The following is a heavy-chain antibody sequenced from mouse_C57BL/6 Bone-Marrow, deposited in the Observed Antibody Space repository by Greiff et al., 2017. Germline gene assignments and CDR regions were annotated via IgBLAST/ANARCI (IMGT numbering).Heavy chain of an antibody. V-gene: IGHV5-16*01. CDR1: GFTFSDYY. CDR3: ARDWGGLAY. CDR2: INYDGSST. D-gene: IGHD3-3*01. Sequence: VQLVESEGGLVQPGSSMTLSCTASGFTFSDYYMAWVRQVPDKGLEWVANINYDGSSTYYLDSLKSRFIISRANAKNILYLQMSSLKSEDTATYYCARDWGGLAYWGQGTLVTVSA. J-gene: IGHJ3*01.